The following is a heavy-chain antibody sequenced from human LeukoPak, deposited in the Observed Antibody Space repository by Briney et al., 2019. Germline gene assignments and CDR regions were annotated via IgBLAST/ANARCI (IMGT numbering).Heavy chain of an antibody. CDR1: GFSFSSYA. J-gene: IGHJ6*02. V-gene: IGHV3-23*01. CDR3: AKGLWGAYYYGMDV. Sequence: GGSLRLSCVASGFSFSSYAMSWVRQAPGKGLEWVSAISGSGYSTSYADSVKGRFTISRDNSKNTLYLQVDSLRAEDTAVYYCAKGLWGAYYYGMDVWGQGTTVTVSS. D-gene: IGHD3-16*01. CDR2: ISGSGYST.